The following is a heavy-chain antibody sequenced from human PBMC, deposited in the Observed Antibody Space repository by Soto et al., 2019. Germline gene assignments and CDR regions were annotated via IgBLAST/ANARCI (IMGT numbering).Heavy chain of an antibody. V-gene: IGHV3-48*03. CDR1: GFPFSTYE. J-gene: IGHJ4*02. Sequence: GGSLRLSCAPSGFPFSTYEMNWVRQAPGKGLEWVSYISSGGGTKYYADSVKGRFTISRDNAKNSLFLQMNSLRAEDTAVYYCTRIAASGTKFDFWGQGALVTAPQ. CDR2: ISSGGGTK. CDR3: TRIAASGTKFDF. D-gene: IGHD6-13*01.